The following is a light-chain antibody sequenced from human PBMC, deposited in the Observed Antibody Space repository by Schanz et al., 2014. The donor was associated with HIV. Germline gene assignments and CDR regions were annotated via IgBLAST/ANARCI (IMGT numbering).Light chain of an antibody. CDR1: SSDVGGYNY. CDR2: ERT. J-gene: IGLJ2*01. Sequence: QSALTQPPSASGSPGQSVTISCTGTSSDVGGYNYVSWYQQHPGKAPKLLISERTKRPSGVPDRFSGSKSGNTASLTVSGLQADDEADYYCSSFAGNNKLLFGGGTKLTVL. V-gene: IGLV2-8*01. CDR3: SSFAGNNKLL.